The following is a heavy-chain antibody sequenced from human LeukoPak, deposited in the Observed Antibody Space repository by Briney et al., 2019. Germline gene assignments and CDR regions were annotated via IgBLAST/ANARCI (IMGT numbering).Heavy chain of an antibody. J-gene: IGHJ4*02. V-gene: IGHV4-59*01. CDR2: IYYSGST. D-gene: IGHD3-10*01. Sequence: PSETLSLTCTVSGGSISSYYWSWIRQPPGKGLEWIGYIYYSGSTNYNPSLKSRVTISVDTSQNQFSLKLSSVTAADTAVYYCASNGKYYYGPFDYWGQGTLVTVSS. CDR1: GGSISSYY. CDR3: ASNGKYYYGPFDY.